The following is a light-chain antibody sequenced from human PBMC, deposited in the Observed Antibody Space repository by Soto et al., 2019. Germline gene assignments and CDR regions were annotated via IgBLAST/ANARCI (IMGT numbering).Light chain of an antibody. V-gene: IGKV3-15*01. CDR3: QQYNNWHLIT. CDR2: GTS. CDR1: QSVSGN. J-gene: IGKJ5*01. Sequence: ILLTQSPATLSLSPGEGATLSCRASQSVSGNLACYQQKPGQSPRLIIYGTSIRANGVPARFSGGGSGTEFTLTISGLQSEDFAFYYCQQYNNWHLITFGQGTRLEIK.